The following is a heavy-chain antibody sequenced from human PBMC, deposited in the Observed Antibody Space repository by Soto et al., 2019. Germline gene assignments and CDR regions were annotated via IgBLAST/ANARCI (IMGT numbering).Heavy chain of an antibody. CDR2: ISYDGRDK. Sequence: QVRLVESGGGVVQPGSSLRLSCAASGFTFISHGMHWVRQAPGKGLEWVALISYDGRDKYYADSVEGRFTISRDNSKKTVYLQLSSLRPEDTVVYYCAKDQGRIYNPFDYWGQGTLVTVSS. CDR3: AKDQGRIYNPFDY. CDR1: GFTFISHG. J-gene: IGHJ4*02. V-gene: IGHV3-30*18. D-gene: IGHD1-1*01.